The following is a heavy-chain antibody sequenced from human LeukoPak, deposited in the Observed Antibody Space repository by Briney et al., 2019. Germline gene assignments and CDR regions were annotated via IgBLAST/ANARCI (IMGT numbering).Heavy chain of an antibody. CDR3: ARGHVAVPASITMVRGVKVGWFDP. J-gene: IGHJ5*02. V-gene: IGHV4-34*01. CDR1: GGSFSGYY. CDR2: INHSGST. Sequence: SETLSLTCAVYGGSFSGYYWSWIRQPPGKGLEWIGEINHSGSTNYNPSLKSRVTISVDTSKSQFSLKLSSVTAADTAVYYCARGHVAVPASITMVRGVKVGWFDPWGQGTLVTVSS. D-gene: IGHD3-10*01.